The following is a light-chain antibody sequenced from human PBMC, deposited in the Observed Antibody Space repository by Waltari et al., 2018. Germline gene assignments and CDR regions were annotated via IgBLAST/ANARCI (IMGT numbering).Light chain of an antibody. Sequence: QSALTQPRSVSGSPGQSVTISCTGTSSDVGGYNYVSWYQQHPGKAPKLMIYDVSKRPSGVPDRFPGSKAGNTASRTISGLQAEDEADYYGCAYAGSYTWVFGGGTKLTVL. J-gene: IGLJ3*02. CDR1: SSDVGGYNY. CDR2: DVS. V-gene: IGLV2-11*01. CDR3: CAYAGSYTWV.